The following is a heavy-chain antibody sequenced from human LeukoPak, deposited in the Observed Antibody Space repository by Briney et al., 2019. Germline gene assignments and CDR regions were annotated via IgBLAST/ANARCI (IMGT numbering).Heavy chain of an antibody. D-gene: IGHD2-15*01. J-gene: IGHJ5*01. CDR2: VSHSGTT. CDR1: GHSCTTGYF. CDR3: VTDVLLCGGNICNFFDP. Sequence: PSETLSLTCSVSGHSCTTGYFWAWIRQSPGKGLEWIASVSHSGTTYYNPPLKSRVTISLDTSRNQLSLKLSSVTAADTAVYYCVTDVLLCGGNICNFFDPWGQGTLVTVSS. V-gene: IGHV4-38-2*02.